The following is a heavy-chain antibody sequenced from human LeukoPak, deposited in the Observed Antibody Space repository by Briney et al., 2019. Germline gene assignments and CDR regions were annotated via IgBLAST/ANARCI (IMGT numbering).Heavy chain of an antibody. Sequence: ASVKVSCKASGGTFSSYAISWVRQAPGQGLEWMGGIIPIFGTANYAQKFQGRVTITTDESTSTAYMELSSLRSEDTAVYYCAREKPNYCDSSGYYPLDYWGQGTLVTVSS. V-gene: IGHV1-69*05. CDR2: IIPIFGTA. CDR3: AREKPNYCDSSGYYPLDY. CDR1: GGTFSSYA. J-gene: IGHJ4*02. D-gene: IGHD3-22*01.